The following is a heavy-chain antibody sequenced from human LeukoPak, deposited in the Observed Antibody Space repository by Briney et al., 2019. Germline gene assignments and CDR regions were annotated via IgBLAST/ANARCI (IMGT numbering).Heavy chain of an antibody. J-gene: IGHJ4*02. CDR3: ATYTYSSSWYLV. V-gene: IGHV1-24*01. D-gene: IGHD6-13*01. CDR1: GYTLTELS. CDR2: FDPEDGET. Sequence: ASVKVSCKVSGYTLTELSMHWVRQAPGKGLEWMGGFDPEDGETFYAQKFQGRVTMTEDTSTDTAYMELSSLRSEDTAVYYCATYTYSSSWYLVWGQGTLVTVSS.